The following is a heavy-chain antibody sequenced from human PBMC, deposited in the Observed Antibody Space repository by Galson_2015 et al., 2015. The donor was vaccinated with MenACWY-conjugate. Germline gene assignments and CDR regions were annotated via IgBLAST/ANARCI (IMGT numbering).Heavy chain of an antibody. Sequence: SLRLSCAASGFPFRSYWMHWVRQAPGKGLVWVSRIKSDGSSTNYADSVKGRFTISRDNAKNMLYLQMNSLRAEDKAVYYCARDGHNLYAFDLWGQGTLVTVSS. V-gene: IGHV3-74*01. CDR1: GFPFRSYW. D-gene: IGHD1-1*01. CDR3: ARDGHNLYAFDL. J-gene: IGHJ3*01. CDR2: IKSDGSST.